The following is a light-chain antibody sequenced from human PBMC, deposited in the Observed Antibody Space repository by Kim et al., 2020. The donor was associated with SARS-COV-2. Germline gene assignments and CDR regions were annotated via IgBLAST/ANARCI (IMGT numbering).Light chain of an antibody. CDR2: GAS. Sequence: SPQERATPSCGARESLSGADLDWYKRKPGEAPRLLIYGASSGGTGAPERFSGRGSGRDFSLTITRVESEEIAVYYSQRCIIAPSTLGEGTRLGSK. CDR3: QRCIIAPST. CDR1: ESLSGAD. J-gene: IGKJ5*01. V-gene: IGKV3-20*01.